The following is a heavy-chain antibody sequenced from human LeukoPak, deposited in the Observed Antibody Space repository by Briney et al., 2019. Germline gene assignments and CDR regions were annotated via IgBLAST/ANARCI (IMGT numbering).Heavy chain of an antibody. D-gene: IGHD5-18*01. Sequence: GASVKVSCKASGYTFTSYGISWVRQAPGQGLEWMGWISAYNGNTNYAQKLQGRVTMTRDTSISTAYMELSRLRSDDTAVYYCARRVTGYSYGSGHYYYYMDVWGKGTTVTVSS. CDR1: GYTFTSYG. CDR2: ISAYNGNT. J-gene: IGHJ6*03. V-gene: IGHV1-18*01. CDR3: ARRVTGYSYGSGHYYYYMDV.